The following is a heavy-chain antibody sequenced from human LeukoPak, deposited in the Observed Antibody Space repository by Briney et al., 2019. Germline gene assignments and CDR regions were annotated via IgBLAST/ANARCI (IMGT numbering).Heavy chain of an antibody. J-gene: IGHJ3*02. V-gene: IGHV3-9*01. CDR2: ICWNSGSI. CDR1: GFTFDDYA. D-gene: IGHD6-6*01. Sequence: PGRSLRLSCAASGFTFDDYAMHWVRQAPGKGLEWVAGICWNSGSIGYADSVKGRFTISRDNAKNSLYLQMNSLRAEDTALYYCAKDIVRSSSGPRNAFDIWGQGTMVTVSS. CDR3: AKDIVRSSSGPRNAFDI.